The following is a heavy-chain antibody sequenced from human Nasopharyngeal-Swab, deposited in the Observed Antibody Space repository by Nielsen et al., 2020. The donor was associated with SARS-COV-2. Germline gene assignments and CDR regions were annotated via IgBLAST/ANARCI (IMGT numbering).Heavy chain of an antibody. CDR1: GFTFSSYS. CDR2: ISSSSSSI. CDR3: ARTPGYYYDSSGYDY. Sequence: GESLKISCAASGFTFSSYSMNWVRQAPGKGLEWVSYISSSSSSIHYADSVKGRFTISRDNAKNSLCLQMNSLRDEDTAVYYYARTPGYYYDSSGYDYWGQGTPVTVSS. J-gene: IGHJ4*02. V-gene: IGHV3-48*02. D-gene: IGHD3-22*01.